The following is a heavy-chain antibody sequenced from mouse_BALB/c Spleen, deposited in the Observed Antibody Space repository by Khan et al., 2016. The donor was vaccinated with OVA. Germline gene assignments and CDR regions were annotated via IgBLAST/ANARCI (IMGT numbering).Heavy chain of an antibody. CDR1: VFSLTPYA. V-gene: IGHV2-6-5*01. CDR2: ISGGGCP. Sequence: QVQLEESGPGLVAPSQSLSITCTVSVFSLTPYAVTRIRQPPGKGLEWLGVISGGGCPNYHSALKSRLSISKDNSKSQVFLKMNSLQTDDTAMYNCAKDPGYYAMDYWGQGTSVTVSS. CDR3: AKDPGYYAMDY. J-gene: IGHJ4*01.